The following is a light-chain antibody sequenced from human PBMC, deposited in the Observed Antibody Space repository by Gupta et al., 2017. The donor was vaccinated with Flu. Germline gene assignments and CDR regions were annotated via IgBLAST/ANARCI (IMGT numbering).Light chain of an antibody. CDR2: GAS. J-gene: IGKJ5*01. Sequence: EIVLTQSPGTLSLSPGERATLSCRASQSVTNNYLAWYQQKPGQAPRLLISGASSRATGIPDRFSGSGSGTDFTLTISRLEPEDFAVYYCQQYGTSTPVTFGHGTRVELK. CDR3: QQYGTSTPVT. CDR1: QSVTNNY. V-gene: IGKV3-20*01.